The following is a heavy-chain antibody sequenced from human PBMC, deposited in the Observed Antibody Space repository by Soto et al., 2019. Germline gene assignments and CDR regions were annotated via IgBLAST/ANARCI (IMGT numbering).Heavy chain of an antibody. J-gene: IGHJ3*02. CDR3: AALGAPMIVVVDAFDI. Sequence: QMQLVQSGPEVKKPGTSVKVSCKASGFTFTSSAVQWVRQARGQRLEWIGWIVVGSGNTNYAQKFQERVTITRDMXTXXAYMELSSLRSEDTAVYYCAALGAPMIVVVDAFDIWGQGTMVTVSS. V-gene: IGHV1-58*01. D-gene: IGHD3-22*01. CDR2: IVVGSGNT. CDR1: GFTFTSSA.